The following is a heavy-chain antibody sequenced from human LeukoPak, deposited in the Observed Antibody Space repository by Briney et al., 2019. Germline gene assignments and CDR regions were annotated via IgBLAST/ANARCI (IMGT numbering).Heavy chain of an antibody. CDR2: TGSSGGGT. CDR1: GFTFISYA. V-gene: IGHV3-23*01. Sequence: GGSLRLSCAASGFTFISYAMNWVRQAPGKGLEWVSNTGSSGGGTYYADSVKGRFTVLRDNSQNTLYLQMSSLSAEDTAVYYCARGGDFWSGYHPNHYYVMDVWGQGTTVTVSS. J-gene: IGHJ6*02. D-gene: IGHD3-3*01. CDR3: ARGGDFWSGYHPNHYYVMDV.